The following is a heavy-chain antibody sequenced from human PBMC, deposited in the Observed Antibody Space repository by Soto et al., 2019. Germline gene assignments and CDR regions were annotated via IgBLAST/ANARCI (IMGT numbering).Heavy chain of an antibody. CDR2: IIPIFGTA. Sequence: QVQLVQSGAEVKKPGSSVKVSCKASGGTFSSYAISWVRQAPGQGLEWMGGIIPIFGTANYAQKFQCRVTITADESTSTAYMELSSLRSEATAVYYCARGRNSRDGYNLCDYWGQGTLVTVSS. V-gene: IGHV1-69*12. J-gene: IGHJ4*02. CDR3: ARGRNSRDGYNLCDY. CDR1: GGTFSSYA. D-gene: IGHD1-1*01.